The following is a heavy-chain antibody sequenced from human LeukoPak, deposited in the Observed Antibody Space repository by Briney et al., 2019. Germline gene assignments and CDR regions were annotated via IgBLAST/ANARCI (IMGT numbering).Heavy chain of an antibody. CDR2: INHGGST. Sequence: SETLSLICAVYGGSFSGYYWSWIRQPPGKGLEWIGEINHGGSTNCNPSLKSRVTISIDTSKNQFSLKLNSVTAADTAVYYCARGRDGYNNYWGQGTLVTVSS. D-gene: IGHD5-24*01. V-gene: IGHV4-34*01. CDR3: ARGRDGYNNY. J-gene: IGHJ4*02. CDR1: GGSFSGYY.